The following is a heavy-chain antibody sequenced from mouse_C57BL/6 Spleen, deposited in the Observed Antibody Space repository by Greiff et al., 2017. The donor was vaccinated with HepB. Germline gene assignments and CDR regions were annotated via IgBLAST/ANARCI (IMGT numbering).Heavy chain of an antibody. J-gene: IGHJ4*01. Sequence: EVQLQQSGTVLARPGASVKMSCKTSGYTFTSYWMHWVKQRPGQGLEWIGAIYPGNSDTSYNQKFKGKAKLTAVTSASTAYMELSSLTNEDSAVYYCTRDDYYGSSYAMDYWGQGTSVTVSS. CDR3: TRDDYYGSSYAMDY. D-gene: IGHD1-1*01. V-gene: IGHV1-5*01. CDR1: GYTFTSYW. CDR2: IYPGNSDT.